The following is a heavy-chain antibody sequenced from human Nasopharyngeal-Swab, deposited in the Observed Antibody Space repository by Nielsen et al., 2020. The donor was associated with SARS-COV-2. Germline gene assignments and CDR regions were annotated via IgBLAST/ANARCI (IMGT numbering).Heavy chain of an antibody. CDR2: MNPNSGNT. CDR1: GYTFTSYD. CDR3: ARGSGSHYPYDY. D-gene: IGHD3-10*01. J-gene: IGHJ4*02. V-gene: IGHV1-8*01. Sequence: ASVKVSCKASGYTFTSYDINWVRQATGQGPEWMGWMNPNSGNTGYAQKFQGRVTMTRSTSISTAYMELSSLTSEDTAVYYCARGSGSHYPYDYWGQGTLVTVSS.